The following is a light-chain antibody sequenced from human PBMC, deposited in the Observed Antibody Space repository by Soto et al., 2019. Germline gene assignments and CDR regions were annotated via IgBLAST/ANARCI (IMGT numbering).Light chain of an antibody. V-gene: IGKV3D-15*01. CDR1: QSIGSN. J-gene: IGKJ5*01. Sequence: ILMTQSPVTLSVSPGDSATLSCRASQSIGSNLAWYQQKPGQAPRLLIYDASTRVTGLPARFSGRGSGTDLALTISGMHSEDFAISYCQHYTRWTPLTFGRGTRLEIK. CDR2: DAS. CDR3: QHYTRWTPLT.